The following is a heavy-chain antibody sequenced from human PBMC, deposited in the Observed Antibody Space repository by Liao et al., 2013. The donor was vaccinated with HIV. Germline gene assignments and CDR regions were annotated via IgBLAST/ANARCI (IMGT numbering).Heavy chain of an antibody. V-gene: IGHV4-4*07. D-gene: IGHD2-15*01. CDR1: GGSISSYY. CDR3: ARGPICSGGNCYTPLDY. CDR2: IYTSGST. Sequence: QVQLQESGPGLVKPSETLSLTCTVSGGSISSYYWSWIRQPAGKGLEWIGRIYTSGSTNYNPSLKSRVSMSVDTSKNQFSLNLSSVTAADTAVYYCARGPICSGGNCYTPLDYWGQGTLVTVSS. J-gene: IGHJ4*02.